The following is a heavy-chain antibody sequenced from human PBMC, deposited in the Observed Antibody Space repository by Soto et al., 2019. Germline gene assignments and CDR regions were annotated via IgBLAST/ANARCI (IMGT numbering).Heavy chain of an antibody. Sequence: QVQLVESGGGVVQPGRSLRLSCAASGFTFSSYAMHWVRQAPGKGLEWVAVISYDGSNKYYADSVKGRFTISRDNSKNTLYLQMNILRAEDTAVYYCARDKAYSGSYPLDYWGQGTLVTVSS. CDR2: ISYDGSNK. V-gene: IGHV3-30-3*01. CDR1: GFTFSSYA. J-gene: IGHJ4*02. CDR3: ARDKAYSGSYPLDY. D-gene: IGHD1-26*01.